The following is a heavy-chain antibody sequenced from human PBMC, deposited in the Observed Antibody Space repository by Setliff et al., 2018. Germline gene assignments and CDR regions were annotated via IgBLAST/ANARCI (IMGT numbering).Heavy chain of an antibody. D-gene: IGHD2-15*01. CDR2: IKYDGTT. V-gene: IGHV4-59*01. CDR3: ARGCAAGACYSDYYYYMDV. J-gene: IGHJ6*03. CDR1: SGSIINYY. Sequence: SETLSLTCTVSSGSIINYYWSWIRQPPGRPLEWIGYIKYDGTTDYNPSLDSRVTMSVDTSKNQFSLKLKSVTAADTAMYYCARGCAAGACYSDYYYYMDVWGKGTRSPSP.